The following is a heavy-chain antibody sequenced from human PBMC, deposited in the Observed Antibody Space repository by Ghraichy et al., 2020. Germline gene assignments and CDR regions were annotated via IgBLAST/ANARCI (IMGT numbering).Heavy chain of an antibody. V-gene: IGHV3-43*01. CDR3: ATMVAGTNARFDY. J-gene: IGHJ4*02. Sequence: GVLNISCAASGFTFDDYTMHWVRQAPGKGLEWVSLISWDGGSTYYADSVKGRFTISRDNSKNSLYLQMNSLRTEDTALYYCATMVAGTNARFDYWGQGTLVTVSS. CDR2: ISWDGGST. CDR1: GFTFDDYT. D-gene: IGHD6-19*01.